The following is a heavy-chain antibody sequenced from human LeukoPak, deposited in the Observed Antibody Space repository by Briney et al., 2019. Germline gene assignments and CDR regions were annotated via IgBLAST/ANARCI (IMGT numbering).Heavy chain of an antibody. CDR3: ATGLNPFQYFDAPKWFDP. V-gene: IGHV4-39*01. J-gene: IGHJ5*02. CDR2: LFYSGSN. D-gene: IGHD3-9*01. Sequence: SETLSLTCTVSGASIRSSTHYWGWIRQPPGKGLEWIGALFYSGSNYYHPSLKSRVTISLDTSKNQFSLKVSSVTASDTAIYYCATGLNPFQYFDAPKWFDPWGQGTLVTVSS. CDR1: GASIRSSTHY.